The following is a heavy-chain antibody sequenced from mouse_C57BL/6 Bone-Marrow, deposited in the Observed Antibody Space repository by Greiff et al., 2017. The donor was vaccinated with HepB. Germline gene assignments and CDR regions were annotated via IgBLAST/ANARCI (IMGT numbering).Heavy chain of an antibody. V-gene: IGHV5-4*01. CDR1: GFTFSSYA. D-gene: IGHD2-4*01. CDR3: ARNYDWYFDV. J-gene: IGHJ1*03. CDR2: ISDGGSYT. Sequence: EVQGVESGGGLVKPGGSLKLSCAASGFTFSSYAMSWVRQTPEKRLEWVATISDGGSYTYYPDNVKGRFTISIDNAKNNLYLQMSHLKTEDTAMYYCARNYDWYFDVWGTGTTVTVSS.